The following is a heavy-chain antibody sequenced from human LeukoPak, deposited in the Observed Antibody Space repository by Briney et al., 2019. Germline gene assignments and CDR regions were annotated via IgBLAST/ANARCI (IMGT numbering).Heavy chain of an antibody. CDR3: ARERRYDFWSGHQRAFDI. J-gene: IGHJ3*02. D-gene: IGHD3-3*01. CDR1: GGSISSSSYY. CDR2: IYTSGST. Sequence: PSETLSLTCTVSGGSISSSSYYWSWIRQPAGKGLEWIGRIYTSGSTNYNPSLKSRVTMSVDTSKNQFSLKLSSVTAADTAVYYCARERRYDFWSGHQRAFDIWGQGTMVTVSS. V-gene: IGHV4-61*02.